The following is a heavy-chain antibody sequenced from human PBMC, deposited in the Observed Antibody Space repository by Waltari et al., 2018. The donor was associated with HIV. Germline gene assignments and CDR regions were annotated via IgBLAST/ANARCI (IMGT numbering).Heavy chain of an antibody. V-gene: IGHV4-59*12. CDR1: GGSISSYY. D-gene: IGHD3-3*01. Sequence: QVQLQESGPGLVKPSETLSLTCTVSGGSISSYYWSWIRQPPGTGLEWIGYIYYSGSTNTNPPLKSRVTISVDTSKNQFSLKLSSVTAADTAVYYCARDHATICGGWGRDYGMDVWGQGTTVTVSS. J-gene: IGHJ6*02. CDR2: IYYSGST. CDR3: ARDHATICGGWGRDYGMDV.